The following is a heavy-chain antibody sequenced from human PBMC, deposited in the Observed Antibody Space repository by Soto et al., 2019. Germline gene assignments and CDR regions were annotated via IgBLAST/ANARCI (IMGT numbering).Heavy chain of an antibody. CDR3: ARGVVVVAASQLGWSGP. D-gene: IGHD2-15*01. J-gene: IGHJ5*02. CDR2: IVPLFGTA. Sequence: GASVKVSCKASGGTFSSCAISWVRQAPGQGLEWMGGIVPLFGTAKYAQRFQGRLTITADESTTTAYMELSSLRFEDTAVYYCARGVVVVAASQLGWSGPWGQGTLVTVSS. V-gene: IGHV1-69*13. CDR1: GGTFSSCA.